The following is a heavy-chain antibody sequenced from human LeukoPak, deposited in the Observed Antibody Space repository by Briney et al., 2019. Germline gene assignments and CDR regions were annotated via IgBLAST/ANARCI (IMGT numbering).Heavy chain of an antibody. CDR1: GGSFSGYY. CDR3: ARALNPSRLGEFP. V-gene: IGHV4-34*01. D-gene: IGHD3-16*01. J-gene: IGHJ5*02. CDR2: INHSGST. Sequence: SETLSLTCAVYGGSFSGYYWSWIRQPPGKGLEWIGEINHSGSTNYNPFLKSRVTISVDTSKNQFSLKLSSVTAADTAVYYCARALNPSRLGEFPWGQGTLVTVSS.